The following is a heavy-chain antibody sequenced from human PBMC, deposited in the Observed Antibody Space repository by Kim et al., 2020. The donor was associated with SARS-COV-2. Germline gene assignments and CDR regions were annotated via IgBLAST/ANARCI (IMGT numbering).Heavy chain of an antibody. Sequence: GGSLRLSCAASGFTVSSNYMSWVRQAPGKGLEWVSVIYSGGSTYYADSVKGRFTISRDNSKNTLYLQMNSLRAEDTAVYYCARDHPYYDILTGYYLGGMDVWGHGTTVTVSS. CDR1: GFTVSSNY. D-gene: IGHD3-9*01. J-gene: IGHJ6*02. V-gene: IGHV3-53*01. CDR3: ARDHPYYDILTGYYLGGMDV. CDR2: IYSGGST.